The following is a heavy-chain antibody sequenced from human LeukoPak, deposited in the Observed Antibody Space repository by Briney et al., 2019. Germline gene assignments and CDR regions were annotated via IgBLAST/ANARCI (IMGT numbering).Heavy chain of an antibody. Sequence: ASVTVSCKASGYTFTGYYMHWVRQAPGQGLEWMGWINPNSGGTNYAQKFQGRVTMTRDTSIRTAYMELSRLRYDDTAVYYCVVAGPQSLFFDYWGQGTLVTVSS. D-gene: IGHD3-10*01. J-gene: IGHJ4*02. V-gene: IGHV1-2*02. CDR2: INPNSGGT. CDR3: VVAGPQSLFFDY. CDR1: GYTFTGYY.